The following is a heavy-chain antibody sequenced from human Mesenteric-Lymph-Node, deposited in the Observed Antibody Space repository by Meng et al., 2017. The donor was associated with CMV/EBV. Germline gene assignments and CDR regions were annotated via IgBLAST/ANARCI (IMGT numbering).Heavy chain of an antibody. J-gene: IGHJ4*02. CDR1: GFTFSSYS. CDR3: ARVRRIAAAGTFDY. CDR2: ISSSSSTI. V-gene: IGHV3-48*04. Sequence: LSLTCAASGFTFSSYSMNWVRQAPGKGLEWVSYISSSSSTIYYADSVKGRFTISRDNAKNSLYLQMNSLRAEDTAVYYCARVRRIAAAGTFDYWGQGTLVTVSS. D-gene: IGHD6-13*01.